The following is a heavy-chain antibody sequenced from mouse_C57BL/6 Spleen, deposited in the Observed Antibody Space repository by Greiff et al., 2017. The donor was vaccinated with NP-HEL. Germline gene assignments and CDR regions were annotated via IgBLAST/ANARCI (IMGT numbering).Heavy chain of an antibody. CDR2: INYDGSST. V-gene: IGHV5-16*01. J-gene: IGHJ2*01. CDR1: GFTFSDYY. Sequence: EVKLMESEGGLVQPGSSMKLSCTASGFTFSDYYMAWVRQVPEKGLEWVANINYDGSSTYYLDSLKSRFIISRDNAKNILYLQMSSLKSEDTATYYCARAYYYGSSLYYFDYWGQGTTLTVSS. CDR3: ARAYYYGSSLYYFDY. D-gene: IGHD1-1*01.